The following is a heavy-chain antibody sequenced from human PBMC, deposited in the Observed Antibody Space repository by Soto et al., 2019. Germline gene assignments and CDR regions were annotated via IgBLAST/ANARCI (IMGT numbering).Heavy chain of an antibody. CDR2: IIPIFGTA. Sequence: GASVKVSCKASGGTFSSYAISWVRQAPGQGLEWMGGIIPIFGTANYAQKFQGRVTITADKSTSTAYMELSSLRSEDTAVYYCARDNQQHLRYYGMDVWGQGTTVTVSS. D-gene: IGHD6-13*01. V-gene: IGHV1-69*06. CDR3: ARDNQQHLRYYGMDV. J-gene: IGHJ6*02. CDR1: GGTFSSYA.